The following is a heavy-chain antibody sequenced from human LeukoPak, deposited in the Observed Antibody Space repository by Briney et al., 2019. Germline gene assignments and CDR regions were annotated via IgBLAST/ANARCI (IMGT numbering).Heavy chain of an antibody. CDR1: GGTFNSDA. CDR3: ARHPTSFDWLID. Sequence: GASVKVSCKASGGTFNSDAINWVRQAPGRGLEWMGRIIPILTATYAPLFEDRLTMTADTSTNTAYMQLSSLESEDTAVYYCARHPTSFDWLIDWGQGTLVTVSS. V-gene: IGHV1-69*04. D-gene: IGHD3-9*01. CDR2: IIPILTA. J-gene: IGHJ4*02.